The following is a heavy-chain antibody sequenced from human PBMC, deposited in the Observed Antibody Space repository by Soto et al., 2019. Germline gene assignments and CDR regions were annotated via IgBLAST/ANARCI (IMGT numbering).Heavy chain of an antibody. D-gene: IGHD3-22*01. Sequence: SVKVSCKASGGTFSSYAISWVRQAPGQGLEWMGGIIPIFGTANYAQKFQGRVTITADESTSTAYMELSSVRSEDTAVDYCAREKMRYYYDSSGYSGYFDYWGQGTLVTVSS. CDR3: AREKMRYYYDSSGYSGYFDY. CDR1: GGTFSSYA. J-gene: IGHJ4*02. CDR2: IIPIFGTA. V-gene: IGHV1-69*13.